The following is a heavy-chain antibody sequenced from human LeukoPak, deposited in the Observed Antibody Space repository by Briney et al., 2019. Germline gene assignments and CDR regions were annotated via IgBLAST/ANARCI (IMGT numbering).Heavy chain of an antibody. CDR2: VYESGST. CDR1: GGSINNYY. J-gene: IGHJ4*02. V-gene: IGHV4-4*07. CDR3: ARVHGGGSNYFDY. Sequence: ETLSLTSIVSGGSINNYYWTWIRQPAGKGLEWIGRVYESGSTNYNPSLKSRVTMSVDTSKNQFSLKLSSVTAADTAVYYCARVHGGGSNYFDYWGQGTLVTVSS. D-gene: IGHD1-26*01.